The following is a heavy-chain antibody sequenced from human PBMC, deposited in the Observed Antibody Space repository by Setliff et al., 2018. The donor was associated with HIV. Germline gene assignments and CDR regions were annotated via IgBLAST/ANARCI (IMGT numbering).Heavy chain of an antibody. CDR2: IIPIFGTP. CDR1: GGTFSTYT. D-gene: IGHD6-6*01. J-gene: IGHJ4*02. Sequence: VASVKVSCKTSGGTFSTYTIAWVRQAPGQGLEWMGRIIPIFGTPNYAQKFQGRVTITADKSTSTAYIELRSLRSDDTAVYYCARDDDYISSSGLGYWGQGTLVTVSS. CDR3: ARDDDYISSSGLGY. V-gene: IGHV1-69*08.